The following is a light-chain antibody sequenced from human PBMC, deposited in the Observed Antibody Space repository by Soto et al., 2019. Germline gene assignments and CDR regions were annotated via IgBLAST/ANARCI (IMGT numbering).Light chain of an antibody. CDR3: QSYDTSPV. CDR2: DNT. Sequence: QSVLTQPPSVSGAAGQRVTISCTRSRSNLGANYAVHWYQQLPGTAPKLLIYDNTKRPSGVPDRFSGSKSGTSASLAITGLQAEDEAYYFCQSYDTSPVFGGGTKLTVL. CDR1: RSNLGANYA. V-gene: IGLV1-40*01. J-gene: IGLJ2*01.